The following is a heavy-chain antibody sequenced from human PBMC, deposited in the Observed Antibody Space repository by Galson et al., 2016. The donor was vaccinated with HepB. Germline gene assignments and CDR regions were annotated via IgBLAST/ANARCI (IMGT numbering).Heavy chain of an antibody. CDR1: GFTFSASA. CDR3: IVGAAAGKNYYYGMDV. CDR2: IRSKANSYAT. Sequence: SLRLSCAASGFTFSASAMHWVRQASGKGLEWVGRIRSKANSYATAYAVSVKGRFTISRGDSKNTAYLQMNSLKTEDTAVYYCIVGAAAGKNYYYGMDVWGQGTTVTVSS. D-gene: IGHD6-13*01. J-gene: IGHJ6*02. V-gene: IGHV3-73*01.